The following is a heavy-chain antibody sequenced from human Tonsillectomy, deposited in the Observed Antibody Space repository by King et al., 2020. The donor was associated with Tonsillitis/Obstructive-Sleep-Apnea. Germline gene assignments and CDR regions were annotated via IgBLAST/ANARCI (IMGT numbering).Heavy chain of an antibody. D-gene: IGHD2-2*01. CDR1: GFSLSTSGVG. CDR2: IYWDDDK. CDR3: AHIRGVVPAAPDLNWFDP. Sequence: TLQESGPTLVKPPQTLTLTCTFSGFSLSTSGVGVGWIRQPPGKALEWLALIYWDDDKRYSPSLKSRLTITKDTSKNQVVLTMTNMDPVDTAIYYCAHIRGVVPAAPDLNWFDPWGQGTLVTVSS. J-gene: IGHJ5*02. V-gene: IGHV2-5*02.